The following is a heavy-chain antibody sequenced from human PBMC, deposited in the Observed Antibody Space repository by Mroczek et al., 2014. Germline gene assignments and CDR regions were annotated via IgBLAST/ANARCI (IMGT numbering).Heavy chain of an antibody. CDR1: GGSFSGYY. CDR3: ARRVRYYYDSSGYYTQYYFDY. V-gene: IGHV4-34*01. D-gene: IGHD3-22*01. CDR2: INHSGST. Sequence: QVQLQQWGAGLLKPSETLSLTCAVYGGSFSGYYWSWIRQPPGKGLEWIGEINHSGSTNYNPSLKSRVTISVDTSKNQFSLKLSSVTAADTAVYYCARRVRYYYDSSGYYTQYYFDYWGQGTLVTVSS. J-gene: IGHJ4*02.